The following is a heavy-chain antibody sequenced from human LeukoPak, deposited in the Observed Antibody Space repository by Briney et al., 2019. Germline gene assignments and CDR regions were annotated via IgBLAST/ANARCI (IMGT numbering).Heavy chain of an antibody. V-gene: IGHV3-30*02. CDR1: GFTFSNYG. Sequence: GGSLRLSCAASGFTFSNYGMHWVRQAPGKGLEWVAFIRYDGSNRYYADSVKGRFTFSRDNSNNTLYLQMNSLRAEDTALYYCAKDRSLIVPAAYFDYWGQGTLVIVSS. D-gene: IGHD2-2*01. CDR3: AKDRSLIVPAAYFDY. J-gene: IGHJ4*02. CDR2: IRYDGSNR.